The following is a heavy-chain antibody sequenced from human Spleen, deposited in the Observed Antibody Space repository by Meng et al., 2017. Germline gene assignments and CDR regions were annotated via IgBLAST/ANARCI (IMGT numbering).Heavy chain of an antibody. CDR2: IGTRTGSP. CDR3: TRDGYSDCSRTSCFDY. Sequence: QVPLVQSESVLWKPGAAVKVSCKASGYTLTSYAINWLRQAPGQGLEWMGWIGTRTGSPRYAQGFKGRLVFSSDTSVSTAYLQISGLKADDTAVYYCTRDGYSDCSRTSCFDYWGQGTLVTVSS. D-gene: IGHD2-2*01. CDR1: GYTLTSYA. J-gene: IGHJ4*02. V-gene: IGHV7-4-1*02.